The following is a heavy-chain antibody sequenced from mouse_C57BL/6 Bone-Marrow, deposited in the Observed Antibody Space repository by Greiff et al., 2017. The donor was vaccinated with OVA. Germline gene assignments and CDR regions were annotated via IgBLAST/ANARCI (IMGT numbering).Heavy chain of an antibody. D-gene: IGHD1-1*01. J-gene: IGHJ2*01. Sequence: VKLQESGAELARPGASVKLSCKASGYTFTSYGISWVKQRTGQGLEWIGEIYPRSGNTYYNEKFKGKATLTADKSSSTAYMELRSLTSEDSAVYFCARWDYYGSSYYFDYWGQGTTLTVSS. V-gene: IGHV1-81*01. CDR3: ARWDYYGSSYYFDY. CDR1: GYTFTSYG. CDR2: IYPRSGNT.